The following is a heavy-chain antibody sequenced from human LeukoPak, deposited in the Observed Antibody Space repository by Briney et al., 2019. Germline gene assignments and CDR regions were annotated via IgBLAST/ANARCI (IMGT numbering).Heavy chain of an antibody. V-gene: IGHV4-34*01. Sequence: PSETLSLTCAVYGGSFRGYYWSWIRQPPGKGQEWIGEINHSGSTNYNPSLKSRVTISVDTSKNQFSLKLSSVTAAHTAVYYCASLYCSSTSCYAYYMDVWGKGTTVTVSS. CDR3: ASLYCSSTSCYAYYMDV. J-gene: IGHJ6*03. D-gene: IGHD2-2*01. CDR1: GGSFRGYY. CDR2: INHSGST.